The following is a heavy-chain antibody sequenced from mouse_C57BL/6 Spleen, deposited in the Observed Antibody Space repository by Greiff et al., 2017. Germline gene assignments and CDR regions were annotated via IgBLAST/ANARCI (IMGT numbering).Heavy chain of an antibody. J-gene: IGHJ4*01. CDR2: ISDGGSYT. CDR3: ARDSYYGSFYGAMDY. V-gene: IGHV5-4*01. CDR1: GFTFSSYA. D-gene: IGHD1-2*01. Sequence: EVKLMESGGGLVKPGGSLKLSCAASGFTFSSYAMSWVRQTPEKRLEWVATISDGGSYTYYPDNVKGRFTISRDNAKNNLYLQMSNLKSEDTAMYYCARDSYYGSFYGAMDYWGQGTSVTVSS.